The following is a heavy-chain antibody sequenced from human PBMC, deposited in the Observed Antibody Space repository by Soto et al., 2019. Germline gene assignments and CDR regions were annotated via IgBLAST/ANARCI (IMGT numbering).Heavy chain of an antibody. Sequence: EVQLVESGGGLVQPGGSLTLSCAASGFTFSSFWMHWVRQAPGKGPVWVSRLNSDGNTRTYADSVKGRFTISRDNAKNTLYLQMNSLRAEDTAMYYCARTWIRFGPNDYWGQGAPVTVSS. CDR3: ARTWIRFGPNDY. J-gene: IGHJ4*02. D-gene: IGHD3-16*01. CDR2: LNSDGNTR. CDR1: GFTFSSFW. V-gene: IGHV3-74*01.